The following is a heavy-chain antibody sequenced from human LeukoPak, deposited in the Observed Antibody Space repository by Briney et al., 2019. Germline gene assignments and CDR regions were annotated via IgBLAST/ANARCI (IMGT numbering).Heavy chain of an antibody. D-gene: IGHD2-2*01. Sequence: SVKVSCKASGGTFSSYAISWVRQAPGQGLEWMGGIIPIFGTANYAQKFQGRVTITADESTSTAYMELSSLRSEDTAVYYCARLGYCSSTSCSRYYYYMDVWGKGTTVTVSS. V-gene: IGHV1-69*13. CDR1: GGTFSSYA. CDR3: ARLGYCSSTSCSRYYYYMDV. CDR2: IIPIFGTA. J-gene: IGHJ6*03.